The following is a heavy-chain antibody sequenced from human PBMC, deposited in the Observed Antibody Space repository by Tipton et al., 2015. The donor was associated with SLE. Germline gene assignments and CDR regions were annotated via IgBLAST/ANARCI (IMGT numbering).Heavy chain of an antibody. Sequence: TLSLTCAVSGGSIRSSNWWSWVRQPPGKGLEWIGEIHHSGSTNSNPSLKSRVTISVDTSKTQFSLKLGSLTAADTAVYYCAGVVTVGAAHYYDIDVWGQGTRVTVSS. D-gene: IGHD2-21*02. V-gene: IGHV4-4*02. CDR2: IHHSGST. CDR1: GGSIRSSNW. J-gene: IGHJ6*02. CDR3: AGVVTVGAAHYYDIDV.